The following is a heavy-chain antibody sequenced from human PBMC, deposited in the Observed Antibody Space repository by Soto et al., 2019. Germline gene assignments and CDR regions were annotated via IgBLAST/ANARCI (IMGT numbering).Heavy chain of an antibody. CDR2: IKQDGSET. V-gene: IGHV3-7*05. Sequence: PGGSLRLSCAASGFTFSSYWMSWVRQAPGKGLEWVANIKQDGSETYYVDSVKGRFTISRDNSKNSLYLQMNSLRAEDTAVYYCAKSNYYGSSGYYLIYWGLGTLVTVSS. CDR1: GFTFSSYW. CDR3: AKSNYYGSSGYYLIY. J-gene: IGHJ4*02. D-gene: IGHD3-22*01.